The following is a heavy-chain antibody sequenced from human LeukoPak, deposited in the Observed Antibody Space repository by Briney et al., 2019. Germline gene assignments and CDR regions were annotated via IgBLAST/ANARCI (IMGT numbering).Heavy chain of an antibody. J-gene: IGHJ4*02. CDR1: GGSISSHY. Sequence: SETLSLTCTVTGGSISSHYWSWIRQPPGKGRDGMGYIYYSGSTNYNPSLKSRVTISVDTSKNQFSLKLSSVTAADTAVYYCARGIRGGSSSLHFDYWGQGTLVTVSS. CDR2: IYYSGST. D-gene: IGHD6-6*01. CDR3: ARGIRGGSSSLHFDY. V-gene: IGHV4-59*11.